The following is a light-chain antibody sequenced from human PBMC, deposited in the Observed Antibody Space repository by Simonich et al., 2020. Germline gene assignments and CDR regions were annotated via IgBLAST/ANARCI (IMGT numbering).Light chain of an antibody. J-gene: IGKJ2*01. V-gene: IGKV4-1*01. Sequence: DIVMTQSPDSLAVSLGERATINCKSSQSVLYSSNNKNYLAWYQQKPGQPPKLLIYWASTRESGVPDRFSCSGSGTDVTLTISSLQAEDVAVYYCQQYYSTPTFGQGTKLEIK. CDR2: WAS. CDR1: QSVLYSSNNKNY. CDR3: QQYYSTPT.